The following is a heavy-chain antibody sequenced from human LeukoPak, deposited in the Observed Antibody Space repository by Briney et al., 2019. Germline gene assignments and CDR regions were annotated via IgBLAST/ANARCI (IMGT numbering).Heavy chain of an antibody. J-gene: IGHJ4*02. V-gene: IGHV4-59*12. Sequence: SETLSLTCTVSGGSISSYYWSWIRQPPGKGLEWIGYIYYSGSTNYNPSLKSRVTMSVDTSRNQFSLKLSSVTAADTAVYYCVREREQRDKRRYATGFDYWGQGTLVTVSS. D-gene: IGHD3-9*01. CDR3: VREREQRDKRRYATGFDY. CDR2: IYYSGST. CDR1: GGSISSYY.